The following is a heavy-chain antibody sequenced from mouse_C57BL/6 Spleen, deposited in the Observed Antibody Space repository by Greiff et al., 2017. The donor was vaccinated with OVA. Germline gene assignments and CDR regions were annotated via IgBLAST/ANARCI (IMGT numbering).Heavy chain of an antibody. V-gene: IGHV1-26*01. J-gene: IGHJ4*01. CDR1: GYTFTDYY. CDR3: ARWGDDYDVGAMDY. Sequence: VQLQQSGPELVKPGASVKISCKASGYTFTDYYMNWVKQSHGKSLEWIGDINPNNGGTSYNQKFKGKATLTVDKSSSTAYLELRRLTSEDSAVYYCARWGDDYDVGAMDYWGQGTSVTVSS. D-gene: IGHD2-4*01. CDR2: INPNNGGT.